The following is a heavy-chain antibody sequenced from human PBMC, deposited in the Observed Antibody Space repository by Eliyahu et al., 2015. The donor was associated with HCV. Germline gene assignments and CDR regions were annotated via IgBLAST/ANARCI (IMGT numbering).Heavy chain of an antibody. V-gene: IGHV3-15*01. CDR1: GFPFXYXW. D-gene: IGHD3-3*02. J-gene: IGHJ4*02. Sequence: EVQLVESGGGLVKPGGSLRLSCAASGFPFXYXWXXWVRQVPGKGLGWVGXIRSXTDGGTTDYAAPVKGRFTISRDDSKDTLYLQMNSLKTEDTAIYYCTDHFYWGQGTLVTVSS. CDR3: TDHFY. CDR2: IRSXTDGGTT.